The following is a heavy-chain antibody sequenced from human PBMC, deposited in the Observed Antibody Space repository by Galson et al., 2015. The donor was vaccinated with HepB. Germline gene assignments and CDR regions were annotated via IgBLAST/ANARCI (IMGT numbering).Heavy chain of an antibody. V-gene: IGHV3-15*01. CDR3: TIQAGNSDALDF. CDR1: GLTLSKAW. CDR2: IKSKTDGGTT. Sequence: SLRLSCAVSGLTLSKAWMIWVRKAPGKGLEWVGRIKSKTDGGTTDYAAPVKDRFTISRDDSQNTLYLQMSSLKIEDTGVYYCTIQAGNSDALDFWGQGTLVAVSS. D-gene: IGHD4-23*01. J-gene: IGHJ3*01.